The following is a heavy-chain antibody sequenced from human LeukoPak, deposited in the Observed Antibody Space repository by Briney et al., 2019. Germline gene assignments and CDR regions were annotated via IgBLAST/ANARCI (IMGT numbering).Heavy chain of an antibody. CDR2: FDPEDGET. CDR3: ATEQLEPGLDAFDI. V-gene: IGHV1-24*01. Sequence: ASVKVSCKVSGYTLTELSMHWVRQAPGKGLEWMGGFDPEDGETIYAQKFQGRVTMTEDTSTDTAYMELSSLRSEDTAVYYCATEQLEPGLDAFDIWDQGTMVTVSS. J-gene: IGHJ3*02. CDR1: GYTLTELS. D-gene: IGHD1-1*01.